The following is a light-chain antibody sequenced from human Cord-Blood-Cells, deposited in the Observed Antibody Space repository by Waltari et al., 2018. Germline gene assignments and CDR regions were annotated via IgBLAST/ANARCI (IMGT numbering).Light chain of an antibody. CDR2: DDS. Sequence: SYVLTQPPSVSVAPGKPARITCGGNNIGSKSVHWYQQKPGQAPVLVVYDDSDRPSGVPGRLSGSNSGNTATLTISRVEAGDEADYYCQVWDSSSDHVVFGGGTKLTVL. CDR3: QVWDSSSDHVV. V-gene: IGLV3-21*03. J-gene: IGLJ2*01. CDR1: NIGSKS.